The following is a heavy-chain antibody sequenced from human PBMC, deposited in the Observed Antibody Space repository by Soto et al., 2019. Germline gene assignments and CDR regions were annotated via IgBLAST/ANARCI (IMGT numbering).Heavy chain of an antibody. D-gene: IGHD6-13*01. CDR3: ATDLGQQRFDY. CDR2: ISAYNGNT. CDR1: GYTFTSYG. V-gene: IGHV1-18*01. J-gene: IGHJ4*02. Sequence: QVQLVQSGAEVKKPGASVKVSCKASGYTFTSYGISWVRQAPGQGPEWMGWISAYNGNTKYAQKLQGGXTXTXHPATSTAYMELRSLRTDDTAVYYGATDLGQQRFDYWGQGTLVTVSS.